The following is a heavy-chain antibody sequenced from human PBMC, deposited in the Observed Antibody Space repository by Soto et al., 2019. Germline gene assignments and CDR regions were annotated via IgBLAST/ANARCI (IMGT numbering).Heavy chain of an antibody. CDR1: GYSFTSYW. CDR3: ARHVPYDSSGYYYYHYYGMDV. Sequence: PGESLKISCKGSGYSFTSYWISWVRQMPGKGLEWMGRIDPSDSYTNYSPSFQGHVTISADKSISTAYLQWSSLKASDTAMYYCARHVPYDSSGYYYYHYYGMDVWGQGTTVTV. V-gene: IGHV5-10-1*01. D-gene: IGHD3-22*01. CDR2: IDPSDSYT. J-gene: IGHJ6*02.